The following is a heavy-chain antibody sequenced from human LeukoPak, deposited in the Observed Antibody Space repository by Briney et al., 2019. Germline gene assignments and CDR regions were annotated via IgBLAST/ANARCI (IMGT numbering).Heavy chain of an antibody. Sequence: SAKVSCKASGGTFSSYAISWVRQAPGQGLEWMGRIIPILGIANYAQKFQGRVTITADKSTSTAYMELSSLRSEDTAVYYCARDSTISRTGGFDPWGQGTLVTVSS. D-gene: IGHD3-3*01. V-gene: IGHV1-69*04. J-gene: IGHJ5*02. CDR2: IIPILGIA. CDR1: GGTFSSYA. CDR3: ARDSTISRTGGFDP.